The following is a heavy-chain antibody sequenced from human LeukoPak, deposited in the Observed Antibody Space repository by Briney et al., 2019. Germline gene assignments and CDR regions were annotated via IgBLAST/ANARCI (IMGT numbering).Heavy chain of an antibody. Sequence: GGSLRLSCAASGFTFSSYAMSWVRQAPGKGLEWVSTISASGGSTYYADSVKGRFTISRDNSKNTLYLQMNSLRAEDTAVYYCATSRRVGATIQSYYFDYWGQGTRVTVSS. CDR2: ISASGGST. D-gene: IGHD1-26*01. J-gene: IGHJ4*02. V-gene: IGHV3-23*01. CDR3: ATSRRVGATIQSYYFDY. CDR1: GFTFSSYA.